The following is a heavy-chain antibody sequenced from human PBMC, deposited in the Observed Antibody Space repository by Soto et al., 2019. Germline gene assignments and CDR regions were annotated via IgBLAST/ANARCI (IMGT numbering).Heavy chain of an antibody. Sequence: QLQLQESGPGLVKPSETLSLTCTVSGGSISRSSYYWGWIRQPPGKGLEWIGSIYYSGSTYYNPSLXSXAXIXVDTSKNQFSLKLSSVTAADTAVYYCARHDYGGFGLWGQGTLVTVSS. CDR1: GGSISRSSYY. CDR3: ARHDYGGFGL. CDR2: IYYSGST. V-gene: IGHV4-39*01. D-gene: IGHD4-17*01. J-gene: IGHJ4*02.